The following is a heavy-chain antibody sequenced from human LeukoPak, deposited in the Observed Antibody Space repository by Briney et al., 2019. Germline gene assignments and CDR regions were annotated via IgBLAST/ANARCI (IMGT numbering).Heavy chain of an antibody. Sequence: PSETLSLTCTVSDGSISSYYWSWIRQPPGKGLEWIGYIYYSGSTNYNPSLKSRVTISVDTSKNQFSLKLSSVTAADTAVYYCARHRVRGVTRSPLGMDVWGQGTTVTVSS. CDR3: ARHRVRGVTRSPLGMDV. D-gene: IGHD3-10*01. CDR1: DGSISSYY. J-gene: IGHJ6*02. CDR2: IYYSGST. V-gene: IGHV4-59*08.